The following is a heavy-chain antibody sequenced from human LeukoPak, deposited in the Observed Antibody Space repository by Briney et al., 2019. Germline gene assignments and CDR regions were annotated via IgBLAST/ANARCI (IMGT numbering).Heavy chain of an antibody. D-gene: IGHD6-19*01. CDR1: GGTFSSYA. V-gene: IGHV1-69*04. CDR2: IIPILGIA. Sequence: SVKVSCKASGGTFSSYAISWVRQAPGQGLEWMGRIIPILGIANYAQKFQGRVTITADKSTSTAYMELSSLRSEDTAVYYCARDFGIAVAGNWFDPWGQGTQVTVSS. CDR3: ARDFGIAVAGNWFDP. J-gene: IGHJ5*02.